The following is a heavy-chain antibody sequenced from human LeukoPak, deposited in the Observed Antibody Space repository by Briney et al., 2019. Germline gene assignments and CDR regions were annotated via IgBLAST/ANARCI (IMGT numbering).Heavy chain of an antibody. CDR2: IRYDGNNK. V-gene: IGHV3-30*02. CDR3: VKDNPLDY. D-gene: IGHD1-14*01. J-gene: IGHJ4*02. CDR1: GFTFSNYG. Sequence: PGGSLGLSCAASGFTFSNYGMLWVRQAPGKGLEWVAFIRYDGNNKLYADSMKGRFTISRDNSKNTLYLHINSLRAEDTAVYYCVKDNPLDYWGQGTLVIVSS.